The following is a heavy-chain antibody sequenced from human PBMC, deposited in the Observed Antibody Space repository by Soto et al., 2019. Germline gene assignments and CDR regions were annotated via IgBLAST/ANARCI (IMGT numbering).Heavy chain of an antibody. Sequence: EVQLLESGGGLVQPGGSLRLSCAASGFTFSSYAMSWVRQAPGKGLEWVSAISGSGGSTYYADSVKGRFTISRDNSKNTLYLQMNSLRAEDTAVYYCPTPGEQPPYYYYGMDVWGQGTTVTVSS. V-gene: IGHV3-23*01. CDR1: GFTFSSYA. CDR3: PTPGEQPPYYYYGMDV. D-gene: IGHD3-10*01. J-gene: IGHJ6*02. CDR2: ISGSGGST.